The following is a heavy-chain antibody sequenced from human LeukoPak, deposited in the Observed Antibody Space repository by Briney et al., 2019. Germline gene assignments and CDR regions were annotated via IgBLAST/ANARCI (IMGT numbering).Heavy chain of an antibody. J-gene: IGHJ4*02. CDR3: ARQVYDSSGYSTDFDY. CDR1: GGSISSSYW. Sequence: SETLSLTCAVSGGSISSSYWWSWVRQPPGKGLEWIGEIYHSGSTYYNPSLKSRVTISVDTSKNQFSLKLSSVTAADTAVYYCARQVYDSSGYSTDFDYWGQGTLVTVSS. V-gene: IGHV4-4*02. CDR2: IYHSGST. D-gene: IGHD3-22*01.